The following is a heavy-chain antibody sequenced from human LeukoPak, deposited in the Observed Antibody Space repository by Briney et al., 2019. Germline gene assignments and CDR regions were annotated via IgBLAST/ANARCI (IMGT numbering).Heavy chain of an antibody. J-gene: IGHJ4*02. CDR3: ATQDGGAYSSSWSGN. Sequence: SETLSLTCTVSGGSISSTTYYWGWIRQPPGMGLEWIGSISYSGSTYYNPALKSRVTISVDTSKNQFSLKLNSVTAADTAVYYCATQDGGAYSSSWSGNWGQGTLVTVSS. CDR1: GGSISSTTYY. D-gene: IGHD6-13*01. CDR2: ISYSGST. V-gene: IGHV4-39*07.